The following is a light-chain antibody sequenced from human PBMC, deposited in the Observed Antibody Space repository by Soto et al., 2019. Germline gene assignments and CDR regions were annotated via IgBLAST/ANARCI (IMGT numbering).Light chain of an antibody. CDR1: QDISDV. CDR3: QQYDTLPLT. J-gene: IGKJ4*01. V-gene: IGKV1-33*01. CDR2: AAS. Sequence: DIAVTQYPSALSASVGDRVTITCQASQDISDVLNWYQQKPGKAPKLLIYAASSLQSGVPSRFSGSGSGTDFTFTICSLQPEDFATYYCQQYDTLPLTFGGGTKVDIK.